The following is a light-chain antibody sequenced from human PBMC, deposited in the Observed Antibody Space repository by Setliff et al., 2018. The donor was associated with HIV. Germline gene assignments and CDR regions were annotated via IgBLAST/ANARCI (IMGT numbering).Light chain of an antibody. Sequence: QSALAQPASVSGSPGQSITISCTGTSSDVGTYNAVYWYQQHPGKAPKLMIYDVSTRPSGVSNRFSGSKSGNTASLTISGLRTEDEADYYCSSYTSNSTDVFGTGTKVTVL. CDR3: SSYTSNSTDV. J-gene: IGLJ1*01. CDR2: DVS. V-gene: IGLV2-14*01. CDR1: SSDVGTYNA.